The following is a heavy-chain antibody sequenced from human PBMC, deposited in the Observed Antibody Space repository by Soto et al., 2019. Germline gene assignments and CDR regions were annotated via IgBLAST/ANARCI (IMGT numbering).Heavy chain of an antibody. D-gene: IGHD3-10*01. CDR2: TYYRSKWYN. CDR1: GDSVSSNSAA. Sequence: PSQTLSLTCAISGDSVSSNSAAWNWIRQSPSRGLEWLGRTYYRSKWYNDYAVSVKSRITINPDTSKNQFSLQLNSVTPEDTAVYYCARVTVLLWFGELLGAFDIWGQGTMVTVSS. V-gene: IGHV6-1*01. J-gene: IGHJ3*02. CDR3: ARVTVLLWFGELLGAFDI.